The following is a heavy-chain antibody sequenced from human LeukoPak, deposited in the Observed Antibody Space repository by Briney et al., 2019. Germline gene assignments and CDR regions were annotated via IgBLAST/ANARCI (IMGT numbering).Heavy chain of an antibody. CDR1: GFTFSSYW. Sequence: PGGSLRLSCAAFGFTFSSYWMHWVRQAPGKGLVWVSRINSDGSSITYADSVKGRFTISRDNAKNTLYLQMNSQRVEDTAVYYCAREGRVSGYDFDCWGQGTLVTVSS. V-gene: IGHV3-74*03. D-gene: IGHD5-12*01. CDR3: AREGRVSGYDFDC. CDR2: INSDGSSI. J-gene: IGHJ4*02.